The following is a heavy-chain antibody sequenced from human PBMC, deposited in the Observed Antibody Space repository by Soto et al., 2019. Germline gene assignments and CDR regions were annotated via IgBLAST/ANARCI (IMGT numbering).Heavy chain of an antibody. J-gene: IGHJ6*02. D-gene: IGHD2-2*01. CDR3: ARDLYCSSTICYYYYYYGMNV. V-gene: IGHV3-33*01. CDR1: GFTFRSSG. Sequence: GGSLRLSCAASGFTFRSSGMHWVRKAPGKGLEWVAVIWYDGSNKYYADSVKGRFTISRENSKNTLYLQMNSLRAEDTAVYYCARDLYCSSTICYYYYYYGMNVWGQGTTVTSP. CDR2: IWYDGSNK.